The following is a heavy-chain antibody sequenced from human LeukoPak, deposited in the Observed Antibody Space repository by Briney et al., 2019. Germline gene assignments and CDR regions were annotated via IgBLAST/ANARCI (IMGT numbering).Heavy chain of an antibody. V-gene: IGHV4-61*05. D-gene: IGHD3-3*01. CDR1: GGSISSNNYY. Sequence: SETLSLTCTVSGGSISSNNYYWSWIRQPPGKGLVWLGYIYYGGSTSYNPYLKSRVTISVDTSKNQFSLKLSSVTAADTAVYYCARGSFFGVVTEALWGRGTLVTVSS. J-gene: IGHJ2*01. CDR3: ARGSFFGVVTEAL. CDR2: IYYGGST.